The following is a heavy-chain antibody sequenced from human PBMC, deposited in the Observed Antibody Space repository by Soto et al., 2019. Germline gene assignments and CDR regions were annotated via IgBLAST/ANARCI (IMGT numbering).Heavy chain of an antibody. J-gene: IGHJ3*01. CDR1: GFIFSSHA. D-gene: IGHD2-15*01. CDR2: VSGSGASV. CDR3: ARPYGGKIGDALDL. Sequence: EVQLLESGGGFVKPGGSLRLSCEGSGFIFSSHAMSWVRQAPGKGLEWVSSVSGSGASVHLPDFLKGRFSSSRDNSKNTVYLQMNSLRAEDTAVYYCARPYGGKIGDALDLWGQGTTVTVSS. V-gene: IGHV3-23*01.